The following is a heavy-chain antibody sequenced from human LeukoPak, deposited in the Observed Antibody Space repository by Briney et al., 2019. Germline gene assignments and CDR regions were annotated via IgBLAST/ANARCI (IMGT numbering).Heavy chain of an antibody. CDR1: GGSISSYY. Sequence: SETLSLTCTVSGGSISSYYWIWIRQPPGKGLEWIGYIYYRGRTNYNPSLKSRVTISVDTSKNQFSLKLSSVTAADTAVYYCARVLGCSTTSCYAAYIDSWGQGALVTVSS. V-gene: IGHV4-59*01. J-gene: IGHJ4*02. CDR3: ARVLGCSTTSCYAAYIDS. CDR2: IYYRGRT. D-gene: IGHD2-2*01.